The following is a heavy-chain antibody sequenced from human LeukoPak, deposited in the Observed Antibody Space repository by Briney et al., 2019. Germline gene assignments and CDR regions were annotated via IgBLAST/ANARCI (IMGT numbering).Heavy chain of an antibody. Sequence: SETLSLTCTVSGGSISSHYWSWIRQPPGKGLEWIGYIYYSGSTNYNPSLKSRVTISVDTSKNQFSLKLSSVTAADTAVYYCATGRGHSPPDYWGLGTLVTVSS. CDR1: GGSISSHY. CDR3: ATGRGHSPPDY. J-gene: IGHJ4*02. D-gene: IGHD5-18*01. V-gene: IGHV4-59*11. CDR2: IYYSGST.